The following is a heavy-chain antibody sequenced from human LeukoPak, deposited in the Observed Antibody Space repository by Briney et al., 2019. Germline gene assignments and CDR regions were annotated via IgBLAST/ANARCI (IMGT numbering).Heavy chain of an antibody. CDR3: ARVRDSSGYNAFDI. V-gene: IGHV3-21*01. Sequence: PGGSLRLSCAASGVTFSSYSMNWVRQAPGKGLEWGSSISSSSSYIYYADSVKGRFTISRDNAKTSLYLQMNSLRAEDTAVYYCARVRDSSGYNAFDIWGQGTMVTDSS. D-gene: IGHD3-22*01. CDR1: GVTFSSYS. J-gene: IGHJ3*02. CDR2: ISSSSSYI.